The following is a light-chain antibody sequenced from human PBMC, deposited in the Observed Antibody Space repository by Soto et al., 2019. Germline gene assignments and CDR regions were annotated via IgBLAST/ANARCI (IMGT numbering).Light chain of an antibody. J-gene: IGLJ2*01. CDR1: SSDIGDYDY. CDR3: SSYTRSSSLV. CDR2: EVS. V-gene: IGLV2-14*01. Sequence: QSALTQPASVSGSPGQSITISCTGTSSDIGDYDYVSWYQQHPGKAPKLMIYEVSNWPSGISNRFSGSKSGNTASLTISGLQPEDEADYYCSSYTRSSSLVFGGGTKLPS.